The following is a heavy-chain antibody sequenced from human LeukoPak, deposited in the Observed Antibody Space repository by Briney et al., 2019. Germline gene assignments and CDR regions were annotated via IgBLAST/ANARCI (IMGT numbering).Heavy chain of an antibody. CDR1: GFTFSSYS. J-gene: IGHJ6*03. CDR2: ISSSSSTI. D-gene: IGHD3-10*01. CDR3: ARDSYGSGSYYDYYYYMDV. V-gene: IGHV3-48*01. Sequence: GGSLRLSCAASGFTFSSYSMNWVRQAPGKGLEWVSYISSSSSTIYYADSVKGRFTISRDNAKNSLYLQMNSLRAEDTAVYYCARDSYGSGSYYDYYYYMDVWGKGTTVTVSS.